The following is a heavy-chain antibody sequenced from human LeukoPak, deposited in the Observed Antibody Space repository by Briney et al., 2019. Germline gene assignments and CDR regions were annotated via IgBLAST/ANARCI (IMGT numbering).Heavy chain of an antibody. J-gene: IGHJ4*02. CDR2: IIPIFGIA. CDR3: ARDPGASGSYYFDY. Sequence: ASVKVSCKASGGTFSSYSISWVRQAPGQGLEWMGGIIPIFGIANYAQKFKGRVTITADKSTSAAYMELSSLRSEDTAVYYCARDPGASGSYYFDYWGQGTLVTVSS. V-gene: IGHV1-69*10. CDR1: GGTFSSYS. D-gene: IGHD1-26*01.